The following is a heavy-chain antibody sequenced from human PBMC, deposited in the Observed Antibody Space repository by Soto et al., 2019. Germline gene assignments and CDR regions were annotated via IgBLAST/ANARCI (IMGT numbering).Heavy chain of an antibody. CDR3: AKDLSYYYDSSGYYYVDY. D-gene: IGHD3-22*01. V-gene: IGHV3-23*01. CDR1: GFTFSSYA. J-gene: IGHJ4*02. Sequence: GGSLRLSCAASGFTFSSYAMSWVRQAPGKGLEWVSAISGSGGSTYYADSVKGRFTISRDNSKNTLYLQMNSLRAEDTAVYYCAKDLSYYYDSSGYYYVDYWGQGTLVTVSS. CDR2: ISGSGGST.